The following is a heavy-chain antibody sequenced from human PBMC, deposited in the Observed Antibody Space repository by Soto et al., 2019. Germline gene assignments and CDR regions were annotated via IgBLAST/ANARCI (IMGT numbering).Heavy chain of an antibody. D-gene: IGHD6-13*01. CDR2: ISYDGSNK. CDR3: ATLPRGPRIAAGGSQDYYGMDV. CDR1: GFTFSSYA. V-gene: IGHV3-30-3*01. J-gene: IGHJ6*02. Sequence: GGSLRLSCAASGFTFSSYAMHWVRQAPGKGLEWVAVISYDGSNKYYADSVKGRFTISRDNSKNTLYLQMNSLRAEDTAVYYCATLPRGPRIAAGGSQDYYGMDVWGQGTTVTVSS.